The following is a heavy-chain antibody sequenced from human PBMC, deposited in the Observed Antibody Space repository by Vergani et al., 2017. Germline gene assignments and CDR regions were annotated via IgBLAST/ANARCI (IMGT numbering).Heavy chain of an antibody. CDR2: IIPIFGTA. Sequence: QVQLVQSGAEVKKPGSSVKVSCKASGGTFSSYAISWVRQAPGQGLEWMGRIIPIFGTANYAQKFQGRVTITADESTSTAYMELSSLRSEDTAVYYCARAVKKCDYDDSSGDYVYFDYWGQGTLVTVSS. CDR1: GGTFSSYA. CDR3: ARAVKKCDYDDSSGDYVYFDY. J-gene: IGHJ4*02. V-gene: IGHV1-69*13. D-gene: IGHD3-22*01.